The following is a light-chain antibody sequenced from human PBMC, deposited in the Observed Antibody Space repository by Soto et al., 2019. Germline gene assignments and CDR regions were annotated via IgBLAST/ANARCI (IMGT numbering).Light chain of an antibody. J-gene: IGLJ2*01. V-gene: IGLV3-1*01. CDR2: QDR. Sequence: SYELTQPPSVSVAPGQTASITCSGDELGDKYASWYQQKPGQSPVLVIYQDRQRPSGIPERFSGSNSGNTATLTISGTQAMDEADYYCQTWDSSTVIFGGGTKLTVL. CDR3: QTWDSSTVI. CDR1: ELGDKY.